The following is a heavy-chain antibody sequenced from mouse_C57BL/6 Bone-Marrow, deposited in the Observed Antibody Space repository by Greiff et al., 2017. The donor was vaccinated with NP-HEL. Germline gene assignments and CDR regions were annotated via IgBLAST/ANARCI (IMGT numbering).Heavy chain of an antibody. Sequence: VQLQQPGAELVMPGASVKLSCKASGYTFTSYWMHWVKQRPGQGLEWIGEIDPSDSYTNYNQKFKGKSTLTVDNSSSTAYMQLSSLTSEDSAVYYCAREEFYYDYVLFAYWGQGTLVTVSA. CDR3: AREEFYYDYVLFAY. CDR2: IDPSDSYT. D-gene: IGHD2-4*01. CDR1: GYTFTSYW. J-gene: IGHJ3*01. V-gene: IGHV1-69*01.